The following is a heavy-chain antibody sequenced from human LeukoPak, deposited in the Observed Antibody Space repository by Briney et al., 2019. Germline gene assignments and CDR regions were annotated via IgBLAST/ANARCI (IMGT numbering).Heavy chain of an antibody. D-gene: IGHD3-16*01. CDR3: AAGGASAP. J-gene: IGHJ5*02. CDR1: GYSFTNFW. CDR2: ISPGDSGI. V-gene: IGHV5-51*01. Sequence: GESLKISCKGSGYSFTNFWIGWVRQMPGKGLEWMGVISPGDSGIRYSPSFQGQVTISVDKSISTAYLQWSSLKASDSAMYYCAAGGASAPWGQGTLVTVST.